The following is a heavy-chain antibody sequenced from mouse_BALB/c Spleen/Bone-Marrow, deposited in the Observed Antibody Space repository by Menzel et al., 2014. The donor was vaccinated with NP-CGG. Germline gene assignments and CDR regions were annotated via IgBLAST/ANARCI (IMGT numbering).Heavy chain of an antibody. V-gene: IGHV3-1*02. CDR1: GYSITSGYS. Sequence: EVQLQESGPDLVKPSQSLSLPCTVTGYSITSGYSWHWIRQFPGNKLEWMGYIRYSGSTNYNPSLKSRISITRDTSKNHFFLQLSSVTTEDTATYYCARRGDYYGNYADYWGQGTSVTVSS. D-gene: IGHD2-1*01. CDR3: ARRGDYYGNYADY. J-gene: IGHJ4*01. CDR2: IRYSGST.